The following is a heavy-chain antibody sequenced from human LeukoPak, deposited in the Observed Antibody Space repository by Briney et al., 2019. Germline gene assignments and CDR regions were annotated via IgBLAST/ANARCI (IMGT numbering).Heavy chain of an antibody. CDR1: GVTFSSDA. D-gene: IGHD3-3*01. CDR2: ISGSGGST. J-gene: IGHJ3*02. Sequence: GGSLRLSCAASGVTFSSDAMSWVRQAPGKGLEWVSAISGSGGSTYYADSVKGRFTIPRDNSKNTLYLQMNSLRAEDTAVYYCAKDNYDFWSGYYLDAFDIWGQGTMVTVSS. CDR3: AKDNYDFWSGYYLDAFDI. V-gene: IGHV3-23*01.